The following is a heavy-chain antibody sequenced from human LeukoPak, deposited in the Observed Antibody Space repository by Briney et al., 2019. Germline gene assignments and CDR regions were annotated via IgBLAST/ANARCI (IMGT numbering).Heavy chain of an antibody. Sequence: SETLSLTCTVSGGSISSGGYYWSWIRQHPGKGLEWIGYIYYSGSTYYNPSLKSRVTISVDTSKNQFSLKLSSVTAADTAVYHCARLRFLEPYYFDYWGQGTLVTVSS. V-gene: IGHV4-31*03. J-gene: IGHJ4*02. D-gene: IGHD3-3*01. CDR1: GGSISSGGYY. CDR2: IYYSGST. CDR3: ARLRFLEPYYFDY.